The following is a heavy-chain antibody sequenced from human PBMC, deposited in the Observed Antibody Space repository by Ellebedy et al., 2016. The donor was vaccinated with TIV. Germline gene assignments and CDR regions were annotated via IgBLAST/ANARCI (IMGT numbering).Heavy chain of an antibody. J-gene: IGHJ4*02. CDR2: INNDGSTT. Sequence: GESLKISCAASGFTFSSYDMNWVRQAPGKGLVWVSRINNDGSTTSYADSVKGRFTISRDNAKNTLYLQMNSLRAEDTAVYYCARDKDGPGGAIDYWGQGTLVTVSS. CDR1: GFTFSSYD. V-gene: IGHV3-74*01. CDR3: ARDKDGPGGAIDY.